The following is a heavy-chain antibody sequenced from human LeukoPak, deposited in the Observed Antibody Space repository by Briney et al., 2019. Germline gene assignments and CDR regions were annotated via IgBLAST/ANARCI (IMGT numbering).Heavy chain of an antibody. V-gene: IGHV3-23*01. CDR2: ISGSGGST. J-gene: IGHJ4*02. Sequence: GGSLRLSCAASGFTFSSYSMNWVRQAPGKGLEWVSAISGSGGSTYYADSVKGRFTISRDNSKNTLYLQMNSLRAEDTAVYYCAKGHEYSYGSFDYWGQGALVTVSS. CDR3: AKGHEYSYGSFDY. CDR1: GFTFSSYS. D-gene: IGHD5-18*01.